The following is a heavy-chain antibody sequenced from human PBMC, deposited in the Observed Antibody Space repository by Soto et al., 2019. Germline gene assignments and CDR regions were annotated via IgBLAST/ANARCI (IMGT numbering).Heavy chain of an antibody. CDR3: ARSTYSSSMLDWFDP. V-gene: IGHV1-69*13. J-gene: IGHJ5*02. CDR1: GGTFSSYA. CDR2: IIPIFGTA. D-gene: IGHD6-6*01. Sequence: GASVKVSCKASGGTFSSYAISWVRQAPGQGLEWMGGIIPIFGTANYAQKFQGRVTITADESTSTAYMELSSLRSEDTAVYYCARSTYSSSMLDWFDPWGQGTLVTVSS.